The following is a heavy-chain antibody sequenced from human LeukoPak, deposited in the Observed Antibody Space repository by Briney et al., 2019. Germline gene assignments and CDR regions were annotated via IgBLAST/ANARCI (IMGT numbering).Heavy chain of an antibody. J-gene: IGHJ3*02. CDR2: ISYDGSNK. Sequence: GRSLRLSCAASGFTFGSYAMHWVRQAPGKGLEWVAVISYDGSNKYYADSVKGRFTISRDNSKNTLYLQMNSLRAEDTAVYYCARAIDAFDIWGQGTMVTVSS. CDR3: ARAIDAFDI. V-gene: IGHV3-30*14. CDR1: GFTFGSYA.